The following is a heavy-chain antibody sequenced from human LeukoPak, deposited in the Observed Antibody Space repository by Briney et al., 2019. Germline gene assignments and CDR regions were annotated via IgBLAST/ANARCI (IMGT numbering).Heavy chain of an antibody. CDR2: IYYSGST. CDR3: ARGRVVAPLDY. V-gene: IGHV4-59*01. Sequence: SETLSLTCTVSGASISSYYWSWIRQPPGKGLEWIGYIYYSGSTNYNPSLKSRVTMSIDTSKNQFSLRLRYVTAADTAVYYCARGRVVAPLDYWGQGTLVTVSS. CDR1: GASISSYY. J-gene: IGHJ4*02. D-gene: IGHD2-15*01.